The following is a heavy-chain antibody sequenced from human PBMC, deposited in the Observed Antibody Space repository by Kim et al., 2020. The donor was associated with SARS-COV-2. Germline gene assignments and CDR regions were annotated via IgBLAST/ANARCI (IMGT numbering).Heavy chain of an antibody. CDR1: GFTLSSYW. CDR2: INSDGSST. J-gene: IGHJ4*02. CDR3: ASMRRVAGIDC. V-gene: IGHV3-74*01. Sequence: GGSLRLSCTASGFTLSSYWMHWVRQAPGKGLVWVSGINSDGSSTTYADSVKGRFTISRDNAKNTLYLQMNSLRAEDTAVYYCASMRRVAGIDCWGQGTLVTVSS. D-gene: IGHD6-19*01.